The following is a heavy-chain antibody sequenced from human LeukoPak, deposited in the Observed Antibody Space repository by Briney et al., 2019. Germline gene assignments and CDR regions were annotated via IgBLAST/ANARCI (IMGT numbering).Heavy chain of an antibody. V-gene: IGHV5-10-1*04. Sequence: GESLKISCQGSGYSFSGYWITWVRQMPGKGLEWMGRIDLSDSYTSYSPPFQGQVTISADKSISTAYLQWSSLKASDTAMYYCARRTGTDAFDIWGQGTMVTVSS. J-gene: IGHJ3*02. CDR3: ARRTGTDAFDI. CDR1: GYSFSGYW. CDR2: IDLSDSYT. D-gene: IGHD1/OR15-1a*01.